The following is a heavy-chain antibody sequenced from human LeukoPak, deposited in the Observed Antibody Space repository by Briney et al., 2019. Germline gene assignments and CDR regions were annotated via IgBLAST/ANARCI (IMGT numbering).Heavy chain of an antibody. Sequence: GRSLRLSCAASGFTFSSYGMHWVRQAPGKGLEWVAVIWYDGSNKYYADSVKGRFTISRDNSKNTLYLQMNSLRAEHAAVYYCARDQAESSGFDYWVRGTLVTVRS. CDR3: ARDQAESSGFDY. D-gene: IGHD6-6*01. J-gene: IGHJ4*02. CDR2: IWYDGSNK. V-gene: IGHV3-33*01. CDR1: GFTFSSYG.